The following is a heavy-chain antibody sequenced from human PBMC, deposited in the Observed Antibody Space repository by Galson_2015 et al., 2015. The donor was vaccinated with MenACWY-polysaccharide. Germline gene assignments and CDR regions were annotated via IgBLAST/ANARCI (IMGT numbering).Heavy chain of an antibody. V-gene: IGHV5-51*01. Sequence: PGKGLEWMGIIYPSDSDTRYSPSFQGQVTFSADKSINTAYLQWSSLRASDSAMYYCARHAKYCSGGSCHLDYWGQGTLVTVSS. D-gene: IGHD2-15*01. CDR3: ARHAKYCSGGSCHLDY. J-gene: IGHJ4*02. CDR2: IYPSDSDT.